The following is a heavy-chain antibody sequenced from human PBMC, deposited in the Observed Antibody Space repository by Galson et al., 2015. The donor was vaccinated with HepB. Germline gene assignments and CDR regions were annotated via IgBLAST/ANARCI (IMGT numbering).Heavy chain of an antibody. CDR1: GGTFSTYA. V-gene: IGHV1-69*13. Sequence: SVKVSCKASGGTFSTYAISWVRQAPGQGLEWMGGITPIFGTPNYDQKFQGRVTITADESTSTAYMELSSLRSEDTAVYYCAREGIAAPTNTVDYWGQGTQVTVSS. J-gene: IGHJ4*02. CDR2: ITPIFGTP. D-gene: IGHD6-13*01. CDR3: AREGIAAPTNTVDY.